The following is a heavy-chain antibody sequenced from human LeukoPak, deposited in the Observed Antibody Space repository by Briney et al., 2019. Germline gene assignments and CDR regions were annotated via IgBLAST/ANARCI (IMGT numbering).Heavy chain of an antibody. D-gene: IGHD3-22*01. J-gene: IGHJ3*02. CDR1: GGSFSGYY. Sequence: PSETLSLTCAVYGGSFSGYYWSWIRQPPGKGLEWIGEINHSGSTNYNPSLKSRVTISVDTSKNQFSLKLSSVTAADTAVYSCARIYNDSSGNLNQAFDIWGQGTMVTVSS. CDR3: ARIYNDSSGNLNQAFDI. V-gene: IGHV4-34*01. CDR2: INHSGST.